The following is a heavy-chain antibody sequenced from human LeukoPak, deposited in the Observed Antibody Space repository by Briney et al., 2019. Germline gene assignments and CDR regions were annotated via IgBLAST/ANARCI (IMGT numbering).Heavy chain of an antibody. CDR3: ARGQVGVGRLSTFGVVHPTWFDP. D-gene: IGHD3-3*01. CDR2: MNPNNGNT. CDR1: GYTFTSYE. Sequence: ASVKVSCRASGYTFTSYEISWVRQAPGQGLEWMGWMNPNNGNTGYAQKFKDRVILTRNTSTKTAYMELSSLRFEDTAVYYCARGQVGVGRLSTFGVVHPTWFDPWGQGTLVTVSS. V-gene: IGHV1-8*01. J-gene: IGHJ5*02.